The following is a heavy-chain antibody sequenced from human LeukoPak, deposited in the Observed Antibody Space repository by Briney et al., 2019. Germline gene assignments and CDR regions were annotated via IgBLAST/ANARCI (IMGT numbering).Heavy chain of an antibody. CDR1: GGSISSGSYY. CDR2: IYTTGST. D-gene: IGHD6-6*01. V-gene: IGHV4-61*02. Sequence: SETLSLTCTVSGGSISSGSYYWTWIRQPAGKGLEWIGRIYTTGSTDYNPSLQSRVTISVDTSKNQFSLKLSSVTAADTAVYYCARDRYSSSPEDWFDPWGQGTLVTVSS. J-gene: IGHJ5*02. CDR3: ARDRYSSSPEDWFDP.